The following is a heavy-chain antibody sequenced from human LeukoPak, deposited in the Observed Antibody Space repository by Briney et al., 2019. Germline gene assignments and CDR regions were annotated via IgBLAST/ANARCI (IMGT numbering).Heavy chain of an antibody. Sequence: GGSLRLSCAASGFTFSNYWMTWVRQAPGKGLEWVANINRDGSERYYVDSVKGRSTISRDDAKSSLYLQMNSLRAEDTAVYYCARRNAMDVWGQGTTVIVFS. V-gene: IGHV3-7*03. CDR3: ARRNAMDV. CDR2: INRDGSER. CDR1: GFTFSNYW. J-gene: IGHJ6*02.